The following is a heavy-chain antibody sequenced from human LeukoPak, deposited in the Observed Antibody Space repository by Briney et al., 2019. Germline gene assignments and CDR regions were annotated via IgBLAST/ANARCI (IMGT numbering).Heavy chain of an antibody. V-gene: IGHV3-73*01. CDR3: TPVVGDMVFTNAY. CDR1: GLPFSGSA. CDR2: IRSKPHNYAT. D-gene: IGHD5/OR15-5a*01. J-gene: IGHJ4*02. Sequence: GGSLTLFCAASGLPFSGSAMHWVRQASGKGLEWVGCIRSKPHNYATAYAASVKGRFTLSRDDSENTAFLQMNSLRTEDTAVYYCTPVVGDMVFTNAYWGQGTLVTVSS.